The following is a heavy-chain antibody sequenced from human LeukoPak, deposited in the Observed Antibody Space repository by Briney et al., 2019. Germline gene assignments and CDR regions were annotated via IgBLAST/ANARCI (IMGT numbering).Heavy chain of an antibody. CDR2: ISYDGSNK. CDR3: AKARLAPVGASGPFDY. V-gene: IGHV3-30*18. J-gene: IGHJ4*02. D-gene: IGHD1-26*01. CDR1: GFTFSSYG. Sequence: GGSLRLSCAASGFTFSSYGMHWVRQAPGKGLEWVAVISYDGSNKYYADSVKGRFTISRDNSKNTLYLQMNSLRAEDTAVYYCAKARLAPVGASGPFDYWGQGTLVTVSS.